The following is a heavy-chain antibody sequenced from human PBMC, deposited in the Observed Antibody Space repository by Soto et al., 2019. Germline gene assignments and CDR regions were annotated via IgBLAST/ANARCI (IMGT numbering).Heavy chain of an antibody. CDR1: GGSISSYY. Sequence: QVQLQESGPGLVKPSETLSLTCTVSGGSISSYYWSWIRQPPGKGLEWIGYIYYSGSTNYNPSLKSRVTISVDTSKNQFSLKLSSVTAADTAVYYCARDNYFDYWGQGTLVTVSS. V-gene: IGHV4-59*01. J-gene: IGHJ4*02. CDR2: IYYSGST. CDR3: ARDNYFDY.